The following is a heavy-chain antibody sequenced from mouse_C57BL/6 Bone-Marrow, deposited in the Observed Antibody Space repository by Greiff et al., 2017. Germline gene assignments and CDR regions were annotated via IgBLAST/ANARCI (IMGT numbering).Heavy chain of an antibody. V-gene: IGHV1-55*01. CDR3: ARKGHYYGSGYDY. D-gene: IGHD1-1*01. CDR1: GYTFTSYW. CDR2: FNPGSGST. Sequence: QVQLQQPGAELVKPGASVKMSCKASGYTFTSYWITWVKQRPGQGLEWIGDFNPGSGSTNYNEKFISKATLTVDTSSSTAYMQLSSLTSEDSAFYYCARKGHYYGSGYDYWGQGTTLTVSS. J-gene: IGHJ2*01.